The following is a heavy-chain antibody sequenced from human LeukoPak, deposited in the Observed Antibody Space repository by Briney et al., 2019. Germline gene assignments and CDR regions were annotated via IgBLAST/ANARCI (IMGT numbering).Heavy chain of an antibody. Sequence: SETLSLTCAVYGGSFSGYYWSWIRQPPGKGLEWLGEINHSGSTNYNPSLKSRVTISVDTSKNQFSLKLSSVTAADTAVYYCARMSKRLRFLEWPSDAFDIWGQGTMVTVSS. D-gene: IGHD3-3*01. CDR3: ARMSKRLRFLEWPSDAFDI. CDR1: GGSFSGYY. J-gene: IGHJ3*02. V-gene: IGHV4-34*01. CDR2: INHSGST.